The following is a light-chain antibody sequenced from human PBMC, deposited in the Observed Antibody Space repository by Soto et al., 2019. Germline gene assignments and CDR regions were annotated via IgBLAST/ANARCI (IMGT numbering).Light chain of an antibody. Sequence: EIVLTQSPATLSLSPGARATLSCRASQSVSSYFDWYQQKPGQAPRLLIYDASNKATGIPARFSCSGSGTDFTLTISSLEPEDFAVYYCQQRSNWPYTFGQGTKLEIK. CDR2: DAS. CDR1: QSVSSY. J-gene: IGKJ2*01. CDR3: QQRSNWPYT. V-gene: IGKV3-11*01.